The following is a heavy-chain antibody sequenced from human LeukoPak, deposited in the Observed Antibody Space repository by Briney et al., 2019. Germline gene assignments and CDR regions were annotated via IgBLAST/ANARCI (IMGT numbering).Heavy chain of an antibody. CDR2: ISGSGGST. V-gene: IGHV3-23*01. Sequence: GGSLRLSCAASGFTFSSYAMSWVRQAPGKGLEWVSAISGSGGSTHYADSVKGRFTISRDNAKNSLYLQMNSLRAEDTAVYYCARAGAARQYYYYYMDVWGKGTTVTVSS. CDR1: GFTFSSYA. J-gene: IGHJ6*03. CDR3: ARAGAARQYYYYYMDV. D-gene: IGHD6-6*01.